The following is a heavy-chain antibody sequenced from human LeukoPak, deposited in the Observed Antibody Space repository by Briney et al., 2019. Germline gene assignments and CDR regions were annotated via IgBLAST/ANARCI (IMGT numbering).Heavy chain of an antibody. J-gene: IGHJ4*02. CDR3: ARASHYYDSSGYYYPNDY. D-gene: IGHD3-22*01. CDR2: ISSSSSYI. V-gene: IGHV3-21*01. Sequence: GGSLRLSCAASGFTFSSYSMNWVRQAPGKGLEWVSSISSSSSYIYYADSVKGRFTISRDNAKNSLYLQMNSLRAEDTAVYYCARASHYYDSSGYYYPNDYWGQGTLVTVSS. CDR1: GFTFSSYS.